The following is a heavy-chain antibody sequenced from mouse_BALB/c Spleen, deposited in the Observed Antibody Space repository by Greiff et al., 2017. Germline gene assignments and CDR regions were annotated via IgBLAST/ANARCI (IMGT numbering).Heavy chain of an antibody. V-gene: IGHV3-2*02. CDR2: ISYSGST. Sequence: DVQLQESGPGLVKPSQSLSLTCTVTGYSITSDYAWNWIRQFPGNKLEWMGYISYSGSTSYNPSLKSRISITRDTSKNQFFLQLNSVTTEDTATYYCARIYDYAWFAYWGQGTLVTVSA. J-gene: IGHJ3*01. CDR3: ARIYDYAWFAY. D-gene: IGHD2-4*01. CDR1: GYSITSDYA.